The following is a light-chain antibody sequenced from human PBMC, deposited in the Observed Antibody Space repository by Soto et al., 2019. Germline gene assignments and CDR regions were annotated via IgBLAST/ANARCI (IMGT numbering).Light chain of an antibody. Sequence: QSVLTQPASVSGSPGQSITISCTGSSSDVGGHNHVSWYQQHPGKAPKLIIYEVGNRPSGVSNRFSGSKSGNTASLTISGFQAEDEAYYYCNSYTSSSTQVFGTGTKLTVL. CDR3: NSYTSSSTQV. CDR2: EVG. CDR1: SSDVGGHNH. J-gene: IGLJ1*01. V-gene: IGLV2-14*01.